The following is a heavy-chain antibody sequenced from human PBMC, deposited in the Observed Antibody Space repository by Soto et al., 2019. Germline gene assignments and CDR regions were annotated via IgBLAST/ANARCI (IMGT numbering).Heavy chain of an antibody. D-gene: IGHD3-22*01. J-gene: IGHJ4*02. CDR2: IYYSGTT. CDR3: ARGPGYYLVPPGHFDY. CDR1: GGSISSYY. Sequence: QVQLQESGPGLVKPSETLSLTCTVSGGSISSYYWSWIRQPPGKGLEWIGYIYYSGTTNYNPSFKSRVTISVGTSKNQFSLKLSSVTAADTAVYYCARGPGYYLVPPGHFDYWGQGTLVTVSS. V-gene: IGHV4-59*01.